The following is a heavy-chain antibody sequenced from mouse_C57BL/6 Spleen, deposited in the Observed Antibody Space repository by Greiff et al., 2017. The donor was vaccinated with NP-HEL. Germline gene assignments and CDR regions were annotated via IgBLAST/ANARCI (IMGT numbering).Heavy chain of an antibody. V-gene: IGHV1-53*01. J-gene: IGHJ1*03. Sequence: VQLQQSGTELVKPGASVKLSCKASGYTFTSYWMHWVKQRPGQGLEWIGNINPSNGGTNYNEKFKSKATLTVDKSSSTAYMQLSSLTSEDSAVYYCARSLASYYGSSYARGYFDVWGTGTTVTVSS. D-gene: IGHD1-1*01. CDR1: GYTFTSYW. CDR3: ARSLASYYGSSYARGYFDV. CDR2: INPSNGGT.